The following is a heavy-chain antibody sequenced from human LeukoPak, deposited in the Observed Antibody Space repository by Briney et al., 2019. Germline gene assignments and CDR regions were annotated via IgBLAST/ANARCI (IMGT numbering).Heavy chain of an antibody. CDR3: ARGPDIVVVLAALDY. CDR2: ISSSRRSI. J-gene: IGHJ4*02. CDR1: GFTFSSYE. Sequence: PGGSLRLSCAASGFTFSSYEMNWVRQAPGKGLEWVSYISSSRRSIYYADSVKGRFTISRDDAKKSLYLQMNSLRADDTAVYYCARGPDIVVVLAALDYWGQGTLVTVSS. D-gene: IGHD2-15*01. V-gene: IGHV3-48*03.